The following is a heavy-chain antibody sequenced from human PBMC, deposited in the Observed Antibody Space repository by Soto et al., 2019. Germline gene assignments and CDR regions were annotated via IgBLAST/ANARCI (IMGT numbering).Heavy chain of an antibody. D-gene: IGHD3-22*01. Sequence: GGSLRLSCAASGFTFSSYGMHWVRQAPGKGLEWVAVISYDGSNKYYADSVKGRFTISRDNSKNTLYLQMNSLRAEDTAVYHCAKDLSGYYSPCDYWGQGT. J-gene: IGHJ4*02. V-gene: IGHV3-30*18. CDR2: ISYDGSNK. CDR1: GFTFSSYG. CDR3: AKDLSGYYSPCDY.